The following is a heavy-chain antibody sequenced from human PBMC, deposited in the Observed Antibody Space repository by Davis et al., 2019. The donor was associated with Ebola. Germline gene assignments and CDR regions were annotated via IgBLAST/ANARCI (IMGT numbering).Heavy chain of an antibody. V-gene: IGHV1-46*01. Sequence: ASVKVSCKASGYRFTSYYMHWVRQAPGQGLEWMGIINPITGGTSYAQNFQVRVNMTRDTSTSTVYMELSSLRSEDTAVYYCAREGGRYYDSSGYVFDIWGQGTMVKFSS. CDR2: INPITGGT. CDR1: GYRFTSYY. D-gene: IGHD3-22*01. J-gene: IGHJ3*02. CDR3: AREGGRYYDSSGYVFDI.